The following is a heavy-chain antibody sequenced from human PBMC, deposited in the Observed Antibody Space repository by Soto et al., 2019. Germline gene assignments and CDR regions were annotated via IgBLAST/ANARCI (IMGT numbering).Heavy chain of an antibody. J-gene: IGHJ6*02. CDR3: ARDYYRFNSGYGFSMDV. D-gene: IGHD5-12*01. CDR2: ISYDGSNK. CDR1: GFTFSSYA. V-gene: IGHV3-30-3*01. Sequence: PGGSLRLSCAASGFTFSSYAMHWVRQAPGKGLEWVAFISYDGSNKYYADSVKGRFTISRDNSKNTLYLQMNSLRAEDTAVYYCARDYYRFNSGYGFSMDVWGQGTTVTVSS.